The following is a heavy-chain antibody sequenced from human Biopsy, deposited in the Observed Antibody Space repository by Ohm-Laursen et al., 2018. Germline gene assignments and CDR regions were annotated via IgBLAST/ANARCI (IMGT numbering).Heavy chain of an antibody. CDR3: ARHPTGFWFDP. CDR1: GGSISSSTPYY. CDR2: IYNTETT. J-gene: IGHJ5*02. Sequence: PSDTLSLTCAVSGGSISSSTPYYWAWLRPPPGKGLEWIGSIYNTETTFYNPSLKSRVTISVDTSTNQFSLKVSSVTAADTAVYYCARHPTGFWFDPWGQGTLVIVSS. V-gene: IGHV4-39*01.